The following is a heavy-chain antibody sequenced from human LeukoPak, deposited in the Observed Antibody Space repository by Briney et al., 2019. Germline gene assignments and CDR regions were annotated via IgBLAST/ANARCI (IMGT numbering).Heavy chain of an antibody. D-gene: IGHD3-9*01. V-gene: IGHV4-4*02. J-gene: IGHJ6*04. CDR1: GGSISSSNW. CDR2: IYHSGST. CDR3: ARVWYYDILTGCYVTEDGMDV. Sequence: SGTLSRTCAVSGGSISSSNWWSWVRQPPGKGLEWIGEIYHSGSTNYNPSLKSRVTISVDKSKNQFSLKLSSVTAADTAVYYCARVWYYDILTGCYVTEDGMDVWGKGTTVTVSS.